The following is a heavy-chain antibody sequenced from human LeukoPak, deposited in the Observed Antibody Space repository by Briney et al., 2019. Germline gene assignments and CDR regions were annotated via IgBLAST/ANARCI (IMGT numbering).Heavy chain of an antibody. D-gene: IGHD1-26*01. V-gene: IGHV1-69*05. CDR1: GGSFSSYA. CDR3: ARAGIVGAKKAFDI. CDR2: IIPIFGTA. Sequence: SVKVSCKASGGSFSSYAISWVRQAPGQGLEWMGGIIPIFGTANYAQKFQGRVTITTDESTSTAYMELSSLRSEDTAVYYCARAGIVGAKKAFDIWGQGTMVTVSS. J-gene: IGHJ3*02.